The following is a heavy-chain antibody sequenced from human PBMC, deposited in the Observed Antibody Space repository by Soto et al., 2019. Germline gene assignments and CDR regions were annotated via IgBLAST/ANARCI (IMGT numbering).Heavy chain of an antibody. CDR3: ARGAWNGYYYHGMDV. CDR2: INPNSGDT. CDR1: GYTFNVYY. J-gene: IGHJ6*02. D-gene: IGHD1-1*01. Sequence: QVQLVQSGAEVKKPGASVKVSCRASGYTFNVYYLHWVRQAPGQGLAWLGGINPNSGDTNYAQEFQGRVTMIRDTSISTAYMELSRLRSDDTYVYYCARGAWNGYYYHGMDVWGQGTTVTVSS. V-gene: IGHV1-2*02.